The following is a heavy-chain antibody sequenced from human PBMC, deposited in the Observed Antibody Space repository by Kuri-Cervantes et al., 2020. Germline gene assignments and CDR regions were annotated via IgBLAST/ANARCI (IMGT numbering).Heavy chain of an antibody. CDR3: ARSPRYDSSGYRDYFDY. J-gene: IGHJ4*02. CDR2: IKQDGSEK. V-gene: IGHV3-7*01. D-gene: IGHD3-22*01. CDR1: GFIFNNYW. Sequence: GGSLRLSCAASGFIFNNYWMSWVRQAPGEGLEWVANIKQDGSEKYYVDSVKGRFTISRDNAKNSLYLQMNGLRAEDTAVYYCARSPRYDSSGYRDYFDYWGQGTLVTVSS.